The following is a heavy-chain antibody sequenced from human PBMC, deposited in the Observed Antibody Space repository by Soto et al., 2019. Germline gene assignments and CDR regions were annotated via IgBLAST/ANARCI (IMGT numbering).Heavy chain of an antibody. CDR3: DRGESAILGSYYYYYGMDV. CDR1: GGSVSSGSYY. J-gene: IGHJ6*02. V-gene: IGHV4-61*01. CDR2: IYYSGST. D-gene: IGHD2-21*01. Sequence: PSETLSLTCTVSGGSVSSGSYYWSWIRQPPGKGLEWIGYIYYSGSTNYNPSLKSRVTISVDTSKNQFSLKLSSVTAADTAVYYCDRGESAILGSYYYYYGMDVWGQGTTVTLSS.